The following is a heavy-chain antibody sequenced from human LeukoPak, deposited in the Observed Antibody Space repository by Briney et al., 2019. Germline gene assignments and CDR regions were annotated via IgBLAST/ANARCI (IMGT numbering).Heavy chain of an antibody. CDR2: ISSSGSTI. Sequence: GGSLRLSCAASGFTFSDYYMSWIRQAPGKGLEWVSYISSSGSTIYYADSVKGRFTISRDNAKNSLYLQMNSLGAEDTAVYYCARVGSVVAATPPDWGQGTLVTVSS. V-gene: IGHV3-11*04. CDR3: ARVGSVVAATPPD. J-gene: IGHJ4*02. D-gene: IGHD2-15*01. CDR1: GFTFSDYY.